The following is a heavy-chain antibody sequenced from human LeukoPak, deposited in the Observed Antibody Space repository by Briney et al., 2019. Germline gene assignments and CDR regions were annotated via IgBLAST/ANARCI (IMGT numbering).Heavy chain of an antibody. CDR1: GFTFSSYA. Sequence: GRSLRLSCAASGFTFSSYAIHWVRQAPGKGLEWVAVISYDGSNKYYADSVKGRFTISRDNSKNTLYLQMNSLRAEDTAVYYCARDPKFDYWGQGTLVTVSS. CDR2: ISYDGSNK. V-gene: IGHV3-30*04. CDR3: ARDPKFDY. J-gene: IGHJ4*02.